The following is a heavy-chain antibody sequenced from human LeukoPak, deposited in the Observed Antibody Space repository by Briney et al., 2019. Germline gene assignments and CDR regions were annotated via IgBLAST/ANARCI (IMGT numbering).Heavy chain of an antibody. Sequence: SETLSLTCTVSGGSISSSSYYWGWIRQPPGKGLEWIGSIYYSGSTYYNPSLKSRVTISVDTSKNQFSLKLRSVTAADTAVCYCARRYYYDSSGYYYGFDYWGQGTLVTVSS. CDR3: ARRYYYDSSGYYYGFDY. CDR2: IYYSGST. V-gene: IGHV4-39*01. J-gene: IGHJ4*02. D-gene: IGHD3-22*01. CDR1: GGSISSSSYY.